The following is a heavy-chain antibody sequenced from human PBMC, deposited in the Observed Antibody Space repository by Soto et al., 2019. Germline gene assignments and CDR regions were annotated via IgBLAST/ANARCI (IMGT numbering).Heavy chain of an antibody. V-gene: IGHV1-69*01. Sequence: QVQLVQSGAEVKKPGSSVKVSCKTSGVSFNNNGIGWVRQAPGHGLEWMGGVSPPFRTSNYARKFQGRISITADASTGTVNMELSSLTSEDTAQYYCARVLYYGSGSYSPHGMDVWCQGTTVTVSS. CDR3: ARVLYYGSGSYSPHGMDV. D-gene: IGHD3-10*01. J-gene: IGHJ6*02. CDR2: VSPPFRTS. CDR1: GVSFNNNG.